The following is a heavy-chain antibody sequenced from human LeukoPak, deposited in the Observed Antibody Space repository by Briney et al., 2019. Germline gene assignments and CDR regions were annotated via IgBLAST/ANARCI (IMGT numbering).Heavy chain of an antibody. CDR2: IYSAGST. CDR3: ARAGIYGSGSLDAFDI. D-gene: IGHD3-10*01. Sequence: GGSLRLSCAASGFTVSSNYMGWVRQAPGEGLEWVSVIYSAGSTYYADSVKGRFTISRDDSKNTLYLRMNSLRAEDTAVYYCARAGIYGSGSLDAFDIWGQGPMLPVSS. V-gene: IGHV3-53*01. CDR1: GFTVSSNY. J-gene: IGHJ3*02.